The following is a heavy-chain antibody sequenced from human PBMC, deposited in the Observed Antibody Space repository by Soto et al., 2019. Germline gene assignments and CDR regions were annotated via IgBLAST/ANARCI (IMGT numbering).Heavy chain of an antibody. Sequence: PSETLSLTCTVSGYSINSGFFWGWIRQPPGKGLEWIGSVFHSGTTYITPSLRSRVSTSVDTSKNQFSLDLRSVTAADTAVYYCAKDTNYYENIDYSDSWGRGTLVTVSS. CDR2: VFHSGTT. V-gene: IGHV4-38-2*02. CDR1: GYSINSGFF. J-gene: IGHJ4*02. D-gene: IGHD3-22*01. CDR3: AKDTNYYENIDYSDS.